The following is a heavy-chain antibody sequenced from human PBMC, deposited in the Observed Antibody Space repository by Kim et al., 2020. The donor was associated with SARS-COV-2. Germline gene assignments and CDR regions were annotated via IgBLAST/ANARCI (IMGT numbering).Heavy chain of an antibody. Sequence: THYNPALKSQVTISADTSKNQFSRKLSSVTAADTAVYYCARGSSWYRYDYWGQGTLVTVSS. CDR3: ARGSSWYRYDY. V-gene: IGHV4-59*09. J-gene: IGHJ4*02. D-gene: IGHD6-13*01. CDR2: T.